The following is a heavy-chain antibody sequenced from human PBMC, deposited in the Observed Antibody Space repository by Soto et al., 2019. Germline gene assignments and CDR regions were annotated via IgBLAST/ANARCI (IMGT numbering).Heavy chain of an antibody. CDR3: AKGRSYYYYGVDV. V-gene: IGHV3-30-3*01. J-gene: IGHJ6*02. Sequence: GGSLRLSCAASGFTYSTYTMHWVRQAPGKGLEWVAVISYDGNNKFYADSVKGRFTISRDNSKSTLYLQMNSLRAEDTALYYCAKGRSYYYYGVDVWGQGTTVTVSS. CDR1: GFTYSTYT. CDR2: ISYDGNNK.